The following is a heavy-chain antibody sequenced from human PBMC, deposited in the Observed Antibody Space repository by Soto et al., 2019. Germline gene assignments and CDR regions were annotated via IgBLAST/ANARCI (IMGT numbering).Heavy chain of an antibody. CDR2: IRSKANSYAT. D-gene: IGHD1-26*01. CDR3: TRLYSGSYWPGDY. J-gene: IGHJ4*02. CDR1: GFTFSGSA. V-gene: IGHV3-73*01. Sequence: PGGSLRLSCAASGFTFSGSAMHWVRQASGKGLEWVGRIRSKANSYATAYAASVKGRFTISRDDSKNTAYLQMNSLKTEDTAVYYCTRLYSGSYWPGDYWGQGTLVTVSS.